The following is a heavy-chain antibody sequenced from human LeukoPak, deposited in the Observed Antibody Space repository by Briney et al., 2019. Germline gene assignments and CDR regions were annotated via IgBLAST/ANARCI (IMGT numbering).Heavy chain of an antibody. J-gene: IGHJ4*02. CDR1: GGSFSGYY. CDR3: ARHRRGLRYFDWLPHPHFDY. V-gene: IGHV4-34*01. Sequence: PSETLSLTCAVYGGSFSGYYWSWIRQPPGKGLEWIGEINHSGSTNYDPSLKSRVTISVDTSKNQFSLKLSSVTAADTAVYYCARHRRGLRYFDWLPHPHFDYWGQGTLVTVSS. D-gene: IGHD3-9*01. CDR2: INHSGST.